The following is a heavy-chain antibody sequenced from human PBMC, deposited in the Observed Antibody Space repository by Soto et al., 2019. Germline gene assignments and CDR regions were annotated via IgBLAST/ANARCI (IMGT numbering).Heavy chain of an antibody. J-gene: IGHJ5*02. D-gene: IGHD2-2*02. CDR1: GGSISSAGYC. Sequence: SETLSLTCAVSGGSISSAGYCWTWIRQPPGKGLEWIGYIYPTGNTYYSPSLKSRVTISVDKSSNHLSLELNSVTAADTAVFYCARVRPYTAYWFDPWGPGTLVTVSS. CDR3: ARVRPYTAYWFDP. V-gene: IGHV4-30-2*01. CDR2: IYPTGNT.